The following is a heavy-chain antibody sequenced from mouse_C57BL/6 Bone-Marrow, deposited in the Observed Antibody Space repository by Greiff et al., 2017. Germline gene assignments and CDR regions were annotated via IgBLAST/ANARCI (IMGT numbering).Heavy chain of an antibody. Sequence: QVQLQQPGAELVRPGTSVKLSCKASGYTFTSYWMHWVKQRPGQGLEWIGVIDPSDSYTNYNQKFKGKATLTVDKSSRTAYMQLCGLTSEDSAVYYCARDCMDYWGQGTSGTVSS. V-gene: IGHV1-59*01. CDR3: ARDCMDY. J-gene: IGHJ4*01. CDR1: GYTFTSYW. CDR2: IDPSDSYT.